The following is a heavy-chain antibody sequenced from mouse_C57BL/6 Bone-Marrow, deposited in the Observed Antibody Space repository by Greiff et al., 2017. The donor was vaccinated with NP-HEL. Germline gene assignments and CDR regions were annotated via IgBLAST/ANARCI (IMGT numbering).Heavy chain of an antibody. CDR1: GFTFSDYY. CDR3: ARPYYYGTWFAY. D-gene: IGHD1-1*01. V-gene: IGHV5-12*01. J-gene: IGHJ3*01. CDR2: ISNGGGST. Sequence: EVQLVESGGGLVQPGGSLKLSCAASGFTFSDYYMYWVRQTPEKRLELVAYISNGGGSTYYPDTVKGRFTISRDNAKNTLYLQMSRLKSEDTAMYYCARPYYYGTWFAYWGQGTLVTVSA.